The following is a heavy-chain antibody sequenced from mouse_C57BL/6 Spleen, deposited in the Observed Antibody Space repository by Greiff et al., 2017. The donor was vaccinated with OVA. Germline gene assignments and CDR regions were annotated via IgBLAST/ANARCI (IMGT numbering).Heavy chain of an antibody. D-gene: IGHD2-2*01. J-gene: IGHJ3*01. V-gene: IGHV1-82*01. CDR1: GYAFSSSW. CDR2: IYPGDGDT. CDR3: PRHYGYDGPAAWFAY. Sequence: QVQLQQSGPELVKPGASVKISCKASGYAFSSSWMNWVKQRPGKGLEWIGRIYPGDGDTNYNGKFKGKATLTADKSSSTAYMQLSSLTSEDSAVSFWPRHYGYDGPAAWFAYWGQGALVTVSA.